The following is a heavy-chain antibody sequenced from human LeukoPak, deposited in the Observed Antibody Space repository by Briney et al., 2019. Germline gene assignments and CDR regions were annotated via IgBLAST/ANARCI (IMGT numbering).Heavy chain of an antibody. CDR2: IIPIFGTA. CDR1: GGTFSSYA. Sequence: SVKVSCKASGGTFSSYAISWVRQAPGQGLEWMGGIIPIFGTANYAQKFQGRVTITTDESTSTAYMELSSLRSEDTAVYYCARAGGRYCSSTSCYWIDAFDIWGQGTMVTVSS. V-gene: IGHV1-69*05. CDR3: ARAGGRYCSSTSCYWIDAFDI. D-gene: IGHD2-2*01. J-gene: IGHJ3*02.